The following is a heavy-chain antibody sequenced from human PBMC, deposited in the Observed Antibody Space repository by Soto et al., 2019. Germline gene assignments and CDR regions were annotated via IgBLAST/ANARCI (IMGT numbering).Heavy chain of an antibody. CDR1: GFSLTTGRVG. CDR2: IHWNDDN. Sequence: QITLEETGPTLVKPTQTLTLTCTFSGFSLTTGRVGVGWIRQPPGKALEWLAVIHWNDDNHYSPSLKSRLTITKDTSKNQVVLTLTNMDPVNTATYYCTHRLVGSGQGYWGQGTLVTVSS. V-gene: IGHV2-5*01. D-gene: IGHD2-15*01. J-gene: IGHJ4*02. CDR3: THRLVGSGQGY.